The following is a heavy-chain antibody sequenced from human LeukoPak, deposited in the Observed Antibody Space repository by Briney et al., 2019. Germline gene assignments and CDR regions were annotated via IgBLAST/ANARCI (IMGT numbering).Heavy chain of an antibody. CDR3: ARWKPRYCSGGSCYFNWFDP. Sequence: SETLSLTCTVSGASFSSGSHYWTWIRQPPGKGLEWIGYISYSGSSTNYNPSLKSRVTISVDTSKNQFSLKLSSVTAADTAVYYCARWKPRYCSGGSCYFNWFDPWGQGTLVTVSS. CDR1: GASFSSGSHY. CDR2: ISYSGSST. J-gene: IGHJ5*02. V-gene: IGHV4-61*01. D-gene: IGHD2-15*01.